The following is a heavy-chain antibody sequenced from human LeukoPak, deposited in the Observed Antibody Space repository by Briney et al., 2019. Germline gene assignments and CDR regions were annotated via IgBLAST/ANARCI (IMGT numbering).Heavy chain of an antibody. CDR2: ISGSGGST. D-gene: IGHD3-16*01. Sequence: GGSLRLSCAASGFTFSSYAMSWVRQAPGEGLEWVSAISGSGGSTYYADSVKGRFTISRDNSKNTLYLQMNSLRAEDTAVYYCAKDCRGGPSAFDIWGQGTMVTVSS. CDR1: GFTFSSYA. V-gene: IGHV3-23*01. J-gene: IGHJ3*02. CDR3: AKDCRGGPSAFDI.